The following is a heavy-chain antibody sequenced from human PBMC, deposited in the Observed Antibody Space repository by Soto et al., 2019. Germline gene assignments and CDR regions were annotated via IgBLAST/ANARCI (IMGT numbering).Heavy chain of an antibody. CDR2: ISGSGDKT. J-gene: IGHJ4*02. Sequence: EVQLLESGGDLVQPGGSLRLSCVTSGFTFSNYAMSWVRQAPGKGLEWVSHISGSGDKTDYADSVNGRVTISRDNSKNTLNLKMNRLRVDVTAMYYWAKEDGNDYTNYFHFWGLGTLVTVSS. D-gene: IGHD2-2*02. V-gene: IGHV3-23*01. CDR3: AKEDGNDYTNYFHF. CDR1: GFTFSNYA.